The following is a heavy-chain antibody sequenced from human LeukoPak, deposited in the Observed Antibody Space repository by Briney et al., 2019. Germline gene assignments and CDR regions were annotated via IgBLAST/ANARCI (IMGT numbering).Heavy chain of an antibody. J-gene: IGHJ3*02. CDR3: AREDYGDYYSGPFDI. CDR1: GASITSAHYY. V-gene: IGHV4-31*03. CDR2: IHYNGDT. Sequence: SETLSLTCTVSGASITSAHYYWSWHREHPGKGLEWIGYIHYNGDTFYNPSLKSRVTISLDTPKNQFTLRLSSVKAADTAVYHCAREDYGDYYSGPFDIWGQGTMVTVSS. D-gene: IGHD4-17*01.